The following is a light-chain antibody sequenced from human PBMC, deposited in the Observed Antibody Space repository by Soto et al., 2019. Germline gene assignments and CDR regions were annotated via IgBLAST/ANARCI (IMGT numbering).Light chain of an antibody. Sequence: EIVLTQSPATLSLSPGERATLSCRASQSVGSYLGWYQQKPGQPPRLLIYGASTRATGVPARFSGSGSGTDFTLTISSLEPEDFAVYYCHQRSNWPPDTFGQGTRLEIK. CDR3: HQRSNWPPDT. V-gene: IGKV3-11*01. J-gene: IGKJ5*01. CDR1: QSVGSY. CDR2: GAS.